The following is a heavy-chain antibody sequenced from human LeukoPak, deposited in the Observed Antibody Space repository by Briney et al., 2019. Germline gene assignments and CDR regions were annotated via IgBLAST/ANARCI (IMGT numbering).Heavy chain of an antibody. V-gene: IGHV4-39*01. D-gene: IGHD2-2*01. CDR2: IRYSGST. CDR3: ARLAYCTSTSCYPNY. J-gene: IGHJ4*02. CDR1: GASISSGTYY. Sequence: SETLSLTCTVSGASISSGTYYWGWIRQPPGKGLEWIASIRYSGSTDYNPSLKSRVTISVDTSENQFSLKLRFVTAADTAVYYCARLAYCTSTSCYPNYWGQGALVTVSS.